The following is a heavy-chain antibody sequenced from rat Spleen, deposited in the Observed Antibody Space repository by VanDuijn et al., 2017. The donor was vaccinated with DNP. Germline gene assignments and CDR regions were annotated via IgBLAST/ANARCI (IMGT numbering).Heavy chain of an antibody. CDR3: ATHVGTYYAMDA. CDR1: GFSFSDYN. D-gene: IGHD1-12*02. Sequence: EVQLVESGGGLVQPGRSLKLSCAASGFSFSDYNMAWVRQAPKKGLEWVATIIYDGSRTYYRDSVKGRFTISRDNAKSTLYLQMDSLRSEDTATYYCATHVGTYYAMDAWGQGTSVTVSS. V-gene: IGHV5S10*01. CDR2: IIYDGSRT. J-gene: IGHJ4*01.